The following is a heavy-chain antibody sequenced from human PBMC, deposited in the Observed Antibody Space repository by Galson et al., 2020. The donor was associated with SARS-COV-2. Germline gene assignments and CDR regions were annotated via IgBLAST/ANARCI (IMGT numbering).Heavy chain of an antibody. V-gene: IGHV4-39*01. CDR3: ARAFGDIVLMVYDVLADDCMDG. Sequence: SETLSLTCTVSGGSISSSSYYWGWIRQPPGKGLEWIGSISYSGSTYYNPSLKSRVTISVDTSKNQFSLKLSSVTAADTAVYYCARAFGDIVLMVYDVLADDCMDGWGQGTTVTVSS. J-gene: IGHJ6*02. D-gene: IGHD2-8*01. CDR2: ISYSGST. CDR1: GGSISSSSYY.